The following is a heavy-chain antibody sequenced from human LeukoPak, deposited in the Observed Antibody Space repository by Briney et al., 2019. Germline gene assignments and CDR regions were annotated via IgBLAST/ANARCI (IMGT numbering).Heavy chain of an antibody. CDR3: TTGKIYCSTTSCADDY. D-gene: IGHD2-2*01. CDR2: FHPEDGET. CDR1: GDTLTALS. Sequence: GASVKVSCMVSGDTLTALSMHWVRQAPGKGLEWMGGFHPEDGETIYAQKFQGRVTMTEDTSTDTAYMELSSLRSDDTAVYYCTTGKIYCSTTSCADDYWGQGTLVTVPS. J-gene: IGHJ4*02. V-gene: IGHV1-24*01.